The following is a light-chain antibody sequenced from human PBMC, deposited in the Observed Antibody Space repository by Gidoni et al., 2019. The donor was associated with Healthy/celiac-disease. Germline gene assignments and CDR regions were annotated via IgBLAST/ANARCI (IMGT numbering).Light chain of an antibody. Sequence: QSVLTQPPSVSGAPGQRVTISCTGSSSNIGAGYDVHWYQQLPGTAPKLLIYGNCNRPAGVPDPFSGSKSGTAASLAITGLQAEDEADYYCQSYDSSLSGPVFGGGTKLTVL. CDR3: QSYDSSLSGPV. CDR2: GNC. J-gene: IGLJ2*01. V-gene: IGLV1-40*01. CDR1: SSNIGAGYD.